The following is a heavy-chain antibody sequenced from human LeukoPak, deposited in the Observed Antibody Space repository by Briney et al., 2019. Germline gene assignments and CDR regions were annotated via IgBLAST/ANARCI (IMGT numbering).Heavy chain of an antibody. CDR1: GFTFSSSW. D-gene: IGHD2-2*01. Sequence: GGSLRLSCAASGFTFSSSWTHWVRQAPGKGLGWVSSINSDGSITSNGDSVKGRFTISRDNAKNTLYLQTSSLRAGDTAMYYCARGSNASSYFWGQGTLVTVSS. V-gene: IGHV3-74*01. CDR2: INSDGSIT. J-gene: IGHJ4*02. CDR3: ARGSNASSYF.